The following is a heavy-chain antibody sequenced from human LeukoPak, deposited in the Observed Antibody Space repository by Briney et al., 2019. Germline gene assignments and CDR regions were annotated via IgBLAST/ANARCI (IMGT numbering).Heavy chain of an antibody. CDR2: INANSGGT. Sequence: GASVKACSTPSGYTFTGCYMDWVRQAPGQGLEWMGWINANSGGTNYAQKFQGRVTTTRDTSISTAYMELSRLRSDDTAVYDCASDYYESCGASNCGPGILVTVSS. V-gene: IGHV1-2*02. J-gene: IGHJ4*02. CDR1: GYTFTGCY. CDR3: ASDYYESCGASN. D-gene: IGHD3-22*01.